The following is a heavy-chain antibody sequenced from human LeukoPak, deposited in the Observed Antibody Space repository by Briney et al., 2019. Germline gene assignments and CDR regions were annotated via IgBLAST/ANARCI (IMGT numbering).Heavy chain of an antibody. V-gene: IGHV4-59*01. J-gene: IGHJ4*02. D-gene: IGHD1-26*01. CDR3: ARGVGATFG. CDR2: IYYSGST. Sequence: SETLSLTCAVYGGSFSGYYWSWIRQPPGKGLEWIGYIYYSGSTNYNPSLKSRVTISVDTSKNQFSLKLSSVTAADTAVYYCARGVGATFGWGQGTLVTVSS. CDR1: GGSFSGYY.